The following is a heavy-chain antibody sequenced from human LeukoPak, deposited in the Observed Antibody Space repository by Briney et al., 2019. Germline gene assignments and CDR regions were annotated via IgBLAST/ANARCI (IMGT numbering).Heavy chain of an antibody. D-gene: IGHD6-13*01. Sequence: GGSLRLSCAASGFNVSNNYMNWVRQAPGKGLEWVSSISDSGGSTLYAESVKGRFTMSRDNSKNTLYVQMNSLRADDTAVYYCAKGASSTWIDYWGQGTLVTVSS. J-gene: IGHJ4*02. V-gene: IGHV3-23*01. CDR3: AKGASSTWIDY. CDR1: GFNVSNNY. CDR2: ISDSGGST.